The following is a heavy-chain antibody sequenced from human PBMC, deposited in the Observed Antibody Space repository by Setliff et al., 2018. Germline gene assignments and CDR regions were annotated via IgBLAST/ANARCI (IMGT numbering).Heavy chain of an antibody. J-gene: IGHJ5*01. Sequence: GESLKLSCAVSGLIVSDIHMTWVRQTPGKGLEWLSVIYNSDSRYYADSVKGRFTTSRDDSKNTLYLQMNNLRAEDTAIYYCARDLGNWFDPWGQGTLVTVSS. D-gene: IGHD3-16*01. CDR3: ARDLGNWFDP. V-gene: IGHV3-53*01. CDR1: GLIVSDIH. CDR2: IYNSDSR.